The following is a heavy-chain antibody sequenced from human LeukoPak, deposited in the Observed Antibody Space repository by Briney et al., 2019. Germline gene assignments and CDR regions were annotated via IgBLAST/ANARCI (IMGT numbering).Heavy chain of an antibody. CDR3: ARAREIITMIVVVITTVGHYMDV. D-gene: IGHD3-22*01. V-gene: IGHV3-48*04. J-gene: IGHJ6*03. CDR2: ISSSSSTI. CDR1: GFTFSSYS. Sequence: TGGSLRLSCAASGFTFSSYSMNWVRQAPGKGLEWVSYISSSSSTIYYADSVKGRFTISRDNAKNSLYLQMNSLRAEDTAVYYCARAREIITMIVVVITTVGHYMDVWGKGTTVTVSS.